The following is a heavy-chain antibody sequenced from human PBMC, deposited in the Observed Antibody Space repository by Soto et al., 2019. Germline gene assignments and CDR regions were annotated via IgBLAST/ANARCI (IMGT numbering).Heavy chain of an antibody. CDR3: ARDRRSPPPSSGSYFLFDY. D-gene: IGHD3-10*01. V-gene: IGHV4-59*01. J-gene: IGHJ4*02. CDR2: IYYSGST. Sequence: SETLSLTCTVSGGSISSYYWSWIRQPPGKGLEWIGYIYYSGSTNYNPSLKSRVTISVDTSKNQFSLKLSSVTAADTAVYYCARDRRSPPPSSGSYFLFDYWGQGTLVTVSS. CDR1: GGSISSYY.